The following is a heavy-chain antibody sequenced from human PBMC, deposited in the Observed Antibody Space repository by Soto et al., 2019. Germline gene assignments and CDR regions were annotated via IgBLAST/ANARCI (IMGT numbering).Heavy chain of an antibody. V-gene: IGHV3-30*03. Sequence: QVQLVESGGGVVQPGRSLRLSCAASGFTFSHYGIHWVRQAPGKGLEWVAVISYDGSNKQYADSVKGRFTVSRDNSKNTLYLQMNSMRAEDTAVYFCARYSGKYQGPIDYWGQGTLVTVSS. CDR1: GFTFSHYG. CDR3: ARYSGKYQGPIDY. J-gene: IGHJ4*02. D-gene: IGHD1-26*01. CDR2: ISYDGSNK.